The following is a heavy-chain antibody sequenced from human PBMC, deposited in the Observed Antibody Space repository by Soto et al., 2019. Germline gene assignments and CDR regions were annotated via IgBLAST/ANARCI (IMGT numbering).Heavy chain of an antibody. CDR1: GGSLSRYY. V-gene: IGHV4-59*01. CDR2: MYNTGST. J-gene: IGHJ6*02. D-gene: IGHD2-21*02. CDR3: ARDLWGYCGTDCYPLDV. Sequence: SKTLSLTCTVSGGSLSRYYWSWIRQPPGKGLEWIGYMYNTGSTVYNPSFKSRVTISVDTSKNQFSLKLNSVTAADTAVYYCARDLWGYCGTDCYPLDVWGQGTTVTVSS.